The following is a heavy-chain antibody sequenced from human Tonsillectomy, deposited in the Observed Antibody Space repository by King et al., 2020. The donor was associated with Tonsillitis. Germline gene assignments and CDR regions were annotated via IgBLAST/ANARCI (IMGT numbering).Heavy chain of an antibody. CDR1: GFTFSSYA. D-gene: IGHD5-12*01. CDR3: AKNKVATMPRDVFDF. CDR2: ISGSGGST. Sequence: VQLVESGGGLVQPGGSLRLSCAASGFTFSSYAMSWVRQAPGKGLEWVSGISGSGGSTYSADSVKGRFTISRGNSKNTLYLQMNSLRVDDTAVYYCAKNKVATMPRDVFDFWGQGTMVTVSS. V-gene: IGHV3-23*04. J-gene: IGHJ3*01.